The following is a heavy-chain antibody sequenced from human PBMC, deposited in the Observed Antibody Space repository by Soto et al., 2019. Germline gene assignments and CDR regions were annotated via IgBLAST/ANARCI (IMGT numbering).Heavy chain of an antibody. CDR2: IIPIFGTA. V-gene: IGHV1-69*13. J-gene: IGHJ3*02. D-gene: IGHD3-16*02. CDR3: VLGELSFDAFDI. Sequence: SVKVSCKASGGTFSSCAIIWVRQAPGQGLEWMGGIIPIFGTANYAQKFQGRVTITADESTSTAYMELSSLRSEDTAVYYCVLGELSFDAFDIWGQGTMVTVSS. CDR1: GGTFSSCA.